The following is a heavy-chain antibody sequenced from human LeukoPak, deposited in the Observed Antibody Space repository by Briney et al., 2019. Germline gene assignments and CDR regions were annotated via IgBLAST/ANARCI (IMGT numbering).Heavy chain of an antibody. CDR3: ATPIAAAGTSWFSSYYFDY. CDR1: GFTFSSYA. Sequence: GGCLRLSCAASGFTFSSYAMSWVRQAPGKGLKWVSAIIGSGGSTYYADSVKGRFTISRDNSKNTLYLQMNSLRAEDTAVYYCATPIAAAGTSWFSSYYFDYWGQGTLVTVSS. J-gene: IGHJ4*02. D-gene: IGHD6-13*01. V-gene: IGHV3-23*01. CDR2: IIGSGGST.